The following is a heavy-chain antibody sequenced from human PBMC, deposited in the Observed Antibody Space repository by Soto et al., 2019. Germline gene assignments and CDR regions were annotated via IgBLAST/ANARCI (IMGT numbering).Heavy chain of an antibody. D-gene: IGHD5-18*01. Sequence: SVKVSCKASGGTFSSYTISWVRQAPGQGLEWMGRIIPILGIANYAQKFQGRVTITADKSTSTAYMELSSLRSEDTAVYYCARARGYSYGLAPLPPDYWGQGTLVTVSS. CDR1: GGTFSSYT. V-gene: IGHV1-69*02. CDR3: ARARGYSYGLAPLPPDY. CDR2: IIPILGIA. J-gene: IGHJ4*02.